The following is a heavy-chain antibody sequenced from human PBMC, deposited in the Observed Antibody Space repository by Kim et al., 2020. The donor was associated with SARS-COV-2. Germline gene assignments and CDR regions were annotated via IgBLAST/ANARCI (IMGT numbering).Heavy chain of an antibody. CDR3: ARGNDYGDYWSYYFDY. V-gene: IGHV4-39*07. J-gene: IGHJ4*02. Sequence: SLKRRVTISADTAKNPSYLKMSSVTAADTAVYYCARGNDYGDYWSYYFDYWGQGTLVTVSS. D-gene: IGHD4-17*01.